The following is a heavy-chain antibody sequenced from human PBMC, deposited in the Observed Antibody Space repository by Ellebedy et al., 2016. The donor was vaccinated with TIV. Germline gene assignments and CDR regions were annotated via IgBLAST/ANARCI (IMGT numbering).Heavy chain of an antibody. V-gene: IGHV5-10-1*01. CDR3: ARAVATREDYFDY. J-gene: IGHJ4*02. D-gene: IGHD5-12*01. Sequence: GHVTISADKSISTAYLQWSSLKASDTAMYYCARAVATREDYFDYWGQGTLVTVSS.